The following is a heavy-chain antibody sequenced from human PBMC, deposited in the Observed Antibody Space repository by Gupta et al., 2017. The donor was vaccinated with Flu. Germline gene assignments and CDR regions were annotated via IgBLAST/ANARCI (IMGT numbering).Heavy chain of an antibody. CDR1: GYSFTTYW. CDR2: FYPGDSDS. Sequence: EVQLVQSGAEVKKPGASLKISCKGSGYSFTTYWIGWVRQMPGKGLEWMGIFYPGDSDSRYSPSFQGQVTISADKSISTAYLQGSSMKASDTAIYYCARARGYSYGFFDYWGQGTLVTVSS. J-gene: IGHJ4*02. D-gene: IGHD5-18*01. V-gene: IGHV5-51*03. CDR3: ARARGYSYGFFDY.